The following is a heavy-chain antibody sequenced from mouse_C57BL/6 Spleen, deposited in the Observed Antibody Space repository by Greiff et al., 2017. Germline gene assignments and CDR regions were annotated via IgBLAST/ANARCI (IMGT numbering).Heavy chain of an antibody. CDR1: GYTFTDYY. D-gene: IGHD1-1*01. Sequence: QVHVKQSGAELVRPGASVKLSCKASGYTFTDYYINWVKQRPGQGLEWIARVYPGSGNTYYNEKFKGKATLTAEKSSSTAYMQLSSLTSEDSAVYFCARSASYYYGSSYYGYYAMDYWGQGTSVTVSS. CDR3: ARSASYYYGSSYYGYYAMDY. J-gene: IGHJ4*01. CDR2: VYPGSGNT. V-gene: IGHV1-76*01.